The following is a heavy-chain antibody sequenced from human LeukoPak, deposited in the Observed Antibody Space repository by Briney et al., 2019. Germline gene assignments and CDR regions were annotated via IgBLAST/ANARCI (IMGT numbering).Heavy chain of an antibody. J-gene: IGHJ4*02. D-gene: IGHD3-10*01. CDR3: ARGRPITMVRGALDY. Sequence: GGSLRLSCAASGSTFSSYGMHWVRQAPGKGLEWVAVIWYDGSNKYYADSVKGRFTISRDNSKNTLYLQMNSLRAEDTAVYYCARGRPITMVRGALDYWGQGTLVTVSS. CDR2: IWYDGSNK. V-gene: IGHV3-33*01. CDR1: GSTFSSYG.